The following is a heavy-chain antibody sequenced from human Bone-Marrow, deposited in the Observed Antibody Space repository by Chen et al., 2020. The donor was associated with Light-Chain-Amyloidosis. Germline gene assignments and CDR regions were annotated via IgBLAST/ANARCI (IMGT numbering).Heavy chain of an antibody. CDR2: INHSGNI. V-gene: IGHV4-34*01. CDR1: GGSFNGFY. D-gene: IGHD3-9*01. Sequence: QVQLQQCGAGLLKPLETLSLTCAVSGGSFNGFYWTWIRQTPGKGLEWIGEINHSGNINSNPSLRSRVSMSVDTSQSQFSLKLTSVTAADTAVYYCARGAGRYFAIWGQGALVTVSS. CDR3: ARGAGRYFAI. J-gene: IGHJ4*02.